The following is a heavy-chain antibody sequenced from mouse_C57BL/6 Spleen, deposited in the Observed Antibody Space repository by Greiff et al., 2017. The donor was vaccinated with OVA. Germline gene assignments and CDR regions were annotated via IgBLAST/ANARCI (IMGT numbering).Heavy chain of an antibody. Sequence: QVQLQQSGAELARPGASVKMSCKASGYTFTSYTMHWVKQRPGQGLEWIGYINPSSGYTKYNQKFKDKATLTADKSSSTAYMQLSSLTSEDAAVYYCARGWSYYFDYWGQGTTLTVSS. D-gene: IGHD1-1*02. CDR2: INPSSGYT. CDR1: GYTFTSYT. J-gene: IGHJ2*01. CDR3: ARGWSYYFDY. V-gene: IGHV1-4*01.